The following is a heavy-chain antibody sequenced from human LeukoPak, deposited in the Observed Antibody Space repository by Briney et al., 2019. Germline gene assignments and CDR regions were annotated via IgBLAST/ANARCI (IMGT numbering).Heavy chain of an antibody. Sequence: SETLSLTCTVSGGSISSDYWSWIRQPPGKGLEWIGYIYYSGSTNYNPSLKSRVTISVDTSKNQFSLKLSSVTAADTAVYYCARFPNYYYDSSGELWGQGTLVTVSS. D-gene: IGHD3-22*01. CDR2: IYYSGST. CDR1: GGSISSDY. CDR3: ARFPNYYYDSSGEL. J-gene: IGHJ4*02. V-gene: IGHV4-59*08.